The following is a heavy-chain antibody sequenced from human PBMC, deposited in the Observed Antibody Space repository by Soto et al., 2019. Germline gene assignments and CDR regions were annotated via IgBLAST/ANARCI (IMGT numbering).Heavy chain of an antibody. CDR1: GYTFTSYV. V-gene: IGHV1-18*01. CDR2: ISAYNGNT. Sequence: QVQLVQSGAEVKKPGPSVKVSCKASGYTFTSYVITWVRQTPGHGLEWMGGISAYNGNTNYAQKLKGRVTMTTDTSTSTAYEELSSLRSHDTAVYYCVVAAQTYYFDYWGQGTLVTVSS. D-gene: IGHD2-15*01. CDR3: VVAAQTYYFDY. J-gene: IGHJ4*02.